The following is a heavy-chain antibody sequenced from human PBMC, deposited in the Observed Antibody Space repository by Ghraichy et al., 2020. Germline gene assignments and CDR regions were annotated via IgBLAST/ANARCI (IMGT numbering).Heavy chain of an antibody. D-gene: IGHD6-6*01. CDR3: AREYSSSPPLGTYYFDY. V-gene: IGHV3-33*01. CDR1: GFTFSSYG. Sequence: LSLTCAASGFTFSSYGMHWVRQAPGKGLEWVAVIWYDGSNEYYADSVKGRFTISRDNSKNTLYLQMNSLRAEDTAVYYCAREYSSSPPLGTYYFDYWGQGTLVTVSS. J-gene: IGHJ4*02. CDR2: IWYDGSNE.